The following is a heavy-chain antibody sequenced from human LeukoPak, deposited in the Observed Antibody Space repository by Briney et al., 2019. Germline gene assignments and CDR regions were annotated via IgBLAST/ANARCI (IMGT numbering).Heavy chain of an antibody. CDR2: INPNSGGT. Sequence: GASVKLSCKASGYTFTGYYMHWVRQAPGQGLEWMGRINPNSGGTNYAQKFQGRVTMTRDTSISTAYMELSRLRSDDTAVYYCARDRRDTWINAFDIWGQGTMVTVSS. V-gene: IGHV1-2*06. CDR1: GYTFTGYY. J-gene: IGHJ3*02. CDR3: ARDRRDTWINAFDI. D-gene: IGHD5-24*01.